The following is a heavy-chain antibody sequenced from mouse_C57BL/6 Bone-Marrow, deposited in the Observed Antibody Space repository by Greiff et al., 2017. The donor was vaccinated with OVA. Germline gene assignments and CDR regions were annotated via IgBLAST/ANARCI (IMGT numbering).Heavy chain of an antibody. J-gene: IGHJ2*01. CDR1: GFNIKDDY. V-gene: IGHV14-4*01. CDR3: TLTTVVSHYFDY. Sequence: VQLKESGAELVRPGASVKLSCTASGFNIKDDYMHWVKQRPEQGLEWIGWIDPENGDPEYASKFQGKATITADTSSNTAYLQRSSLTSEDTAVYYCTLTTVVSHYFDYWGQGTTLTVAS. D-gene: IGHD1-1*01. CDR2: IDPENGDP.